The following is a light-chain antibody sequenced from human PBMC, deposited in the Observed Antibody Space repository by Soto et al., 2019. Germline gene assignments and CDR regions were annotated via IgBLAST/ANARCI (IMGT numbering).Light chain of an antibody. CDR3: QQYDNLPLT. Sequence: EILMTQSPATLSVSPGERATLSCRASQSVSSNLAWYQQKPGQAPRLLIYGASTRATGIPARFSGSGSGTDFTLTISSLQSEDIATYYCQQYDNLPLTFGGGTKVEIK. V-gene: IGKV3-15*01. J-gene: IGKJ4*01. CDR2: GAS. CDR1: QSVSSN.